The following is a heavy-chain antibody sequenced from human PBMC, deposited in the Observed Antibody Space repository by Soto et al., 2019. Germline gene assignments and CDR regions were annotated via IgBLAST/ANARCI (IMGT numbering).Heavy chain of an antibody. CDR3: AGVTTVNKYKWFDV. J-gene: IGHJ5*01. D-gene: IGHD3-22*01. CDR2: IYHSGST. V-gene: IGHV4-30-2*01. CDR1: GGSISSGGYS. Sequence: SETLSLTCAVSGGSISSGGYSWSWIRQPPGKGLEWIGYIYHSGSTYYNPSLKSRVTISVDRSKNQFSLELSSVTAADTAVYYCAGVTTVNKYKWFDVWGQGILLTVSS.